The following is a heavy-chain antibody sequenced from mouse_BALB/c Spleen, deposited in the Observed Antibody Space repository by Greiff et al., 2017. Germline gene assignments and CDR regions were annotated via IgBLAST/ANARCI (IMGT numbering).Heavy chain of an antibody. J-gene: IGHJ4*01. Sequence: EVQLQESGGGLVKPGGSLKLSCAASGFTFSSYAMSWVRQTPEKRLEWVASISSGGSTYYPDSVKGRFTISRDNARNILYLQMSSLRSEDTAMYYCARGVYDGLLGDYWGQGTSVTVSS. V-gene: IGHV5-6-5*01. D-gene: IGHD2-3*01. CDR2: ISSGGST. CDR3: ARGVYDGLLGDY. CDR1: GFTFSSYA.